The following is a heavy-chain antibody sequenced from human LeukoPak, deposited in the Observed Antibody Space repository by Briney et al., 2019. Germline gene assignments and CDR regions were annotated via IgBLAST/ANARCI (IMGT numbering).Heavy chain of an antibody. CDR3: ARKPRAARVGSLVHYTHMDV. Sequence: KPSETLSLTCTVSGGSISSSSYYWGWIRQPPGKGLEWIGSIYYSGSTYYNPSLKSRVTISVDTSKNQFSLKLSSVTAADTAVYYCARKPRAARVGSLVHYTHMDVWGEGTTVTVSS. CDR2: IYYSGST. V-gene: IGHV4-39*07. CDR1: GGSISSSSYY. D-gene: IGHD3-10*01. J-gene: IGHJ6*03.